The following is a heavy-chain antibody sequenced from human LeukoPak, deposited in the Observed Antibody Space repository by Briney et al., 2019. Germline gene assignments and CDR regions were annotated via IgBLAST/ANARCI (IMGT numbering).Heavy chain of an antibody. V-gene: IGHV4-39*02. D-gene: IGHD3-9*01. CDR1: GGSLSSSSYY. J-gene: IGHJ4*02. Sequence: PSETLSLTCTVSGGSLSSSSYYWGWVRQPPGKGLEWIGNIYYSGSTYYNPSLKSRLTISLDTSHRHFSLRLSSVTAADTASYYCTRGSYDVLTGYSTLGEYWGQGTLVTVSS. CDR2: IYYSGST. CDR3: TRGSYDVLTGYSTLGEY.